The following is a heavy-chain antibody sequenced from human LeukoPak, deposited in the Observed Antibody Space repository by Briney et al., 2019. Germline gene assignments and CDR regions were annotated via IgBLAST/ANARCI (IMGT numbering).Heavy chain of an antibody. CDR3: ANQYPG. J-gene: IGHJ4*02. D-gene: IGHD4-11*01. Sequence: GGSLRLSCAASGFTFSTHAMAWVRQAPGKGLDWVSAISGDGGTTYYADSVKGRFTISRDNSRNTLYLQMNSLRAEDTAVYYCANQYPGWGQGTLVTVSS. CDR1: GFTFSTHA. CDR2: ISGDGGTT. V-gene: IGHV3-23*01.